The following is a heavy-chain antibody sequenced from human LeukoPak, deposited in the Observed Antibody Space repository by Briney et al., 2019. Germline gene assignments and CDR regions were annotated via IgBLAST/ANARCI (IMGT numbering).Heavy chain of an antibody. CDR3: ALLTYYYDSSGYYLEGLIDY. CDR2: INHSGST. Sequence: SETLSLTCAVYGGSFSGYYWSWIRQPPGKGLEWIGEINHSGSTNYNPSLKSRVTISVDTSKNQFSLKLSSVTAADTAVYYCALLTYYYDSSGYYLEGLIDYWGQGTLVTVSS. J-gene: IGHJ4*02. D-gene: IGHD3-22*01. CDR1: GGSFSGYY. V-gene: IGHV4-34*01.